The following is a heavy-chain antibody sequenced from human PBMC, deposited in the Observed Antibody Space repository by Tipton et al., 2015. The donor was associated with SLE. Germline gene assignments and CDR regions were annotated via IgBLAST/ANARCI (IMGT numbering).Heavy chain of an antibody. D-gene: IGHD1-26*01. CDR3: ASWGLLREGAFDI. J-gene: IGHJ3*02. V-gene: IGHV4-59*07. CDR1: GGSISSYY. CDR2: IYHSGST. Sequence: TLSLTCTVSGGSISSYYWSWIRQPPGKGLEWIGYIYHSGSTYYNPSLKSRVTISVDRSKNQFSLKLSSVTAADTAVHYCASWGLLREGAFDIWGQGTMVTVSS.